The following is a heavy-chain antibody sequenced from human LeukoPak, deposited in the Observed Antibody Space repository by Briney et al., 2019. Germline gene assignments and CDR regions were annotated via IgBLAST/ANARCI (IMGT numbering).Heavy chain of an antibody. Sequence: SPSETLSLTCTVSGGSISSYYWSWIRQPPGKGLEWIGYIYYSGGSNYNPSLKSRVTISLDTSKNQFSLKLNSVTAADTAVYFCATGGLWFGDWGQGTLVTVSS. CDR2: IYYSGGS. D-gene: IGHD3-10*01. V-gene: IGHV4-59*01. CDR1: GGSISSYY. CDR3: ATGGLWFGD. J-gene: IGHJ4*02.